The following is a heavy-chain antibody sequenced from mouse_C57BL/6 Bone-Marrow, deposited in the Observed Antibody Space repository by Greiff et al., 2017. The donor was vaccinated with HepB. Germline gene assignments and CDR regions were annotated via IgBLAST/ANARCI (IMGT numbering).Heavy chain of an antibody. CDR3: ARKEYGNYWFAY. CDR1: GYTFTSYW. CDR2: IDPTSGCT. D-gene: IGHD2-10*02. J-gene: IGHJ3*01. Sequence: QVQLQQPVAELVKPGASVKLSCTASGYTFTSYWMHWVKQRPGRGLEWIGRIDPTSGCTKYTEKFKSKATLTVDKPSSTAYMQLSSLTSEDSAVDYCARKEYGNYWFAYWGQGTLVTVSA. V-gene: IGHV1-72*01.